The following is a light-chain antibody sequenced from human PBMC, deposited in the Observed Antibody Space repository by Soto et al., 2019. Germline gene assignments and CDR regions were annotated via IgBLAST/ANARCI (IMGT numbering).Light chain of an antibody. CDR3: QQYYSTPHT. Sequence: DIVMTQSPDSLAVSLGERGTISCKSSQSVLYSSNNKNYLAWYQQKPGQPPKLLIYWASTRESGVPDRFSGSGSGTDFTLTISSLQAEDVAVYYCQQYYSTPHTFGQGTKLEIK. CDR1: QSVLYSSNNKNY. CDR2: WAS. J-gene: IGKJ2*01. V-gene: IGKV4-1*01.